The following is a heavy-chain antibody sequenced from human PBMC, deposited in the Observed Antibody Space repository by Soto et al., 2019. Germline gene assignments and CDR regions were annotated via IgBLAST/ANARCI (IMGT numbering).Heavy chain of an antibody. CDR1: GFTFTSSA. D-gene: IGHD4-4*01. Sequence: SVKVSCKASGFTFTSSAVQWVRQARGQRLEWIGWIVVGSGNTNYAQKFQERVTITRDMSTSTAYMELSSLRSEDTAVYYCAALYSNYYYYYHLAVWAQGTTVTVSS. CDR3: AALYSNYYYYYHLAV. CDR2: IVVGSGNT. J-gene: IGHJ6*03. V-gene: IGHV1-58*01.